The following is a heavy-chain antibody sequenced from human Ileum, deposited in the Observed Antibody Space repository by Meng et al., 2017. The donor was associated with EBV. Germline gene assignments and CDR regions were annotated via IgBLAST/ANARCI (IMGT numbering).Heavy chain of an antibody. CDR2: MSYTGST. V-gene: IGHV4-61*08. D-gene: IGHD2-21*02. Sequence: QLKESCQGLVQPSETLSLTCSSSNGSVSSYGYYWTWIRQPPGKGLEWIGYMSYTGSTNYKSTLKSRVTISVDKSKNQFSLKLSSVTAADTAVYYCARERGGGDRGIQWGQGTLVTVSS. CDR1: NGSVSSYGYY. CDR3: ARERGGGDRGIQ. J-gene: IGHJ4*02.